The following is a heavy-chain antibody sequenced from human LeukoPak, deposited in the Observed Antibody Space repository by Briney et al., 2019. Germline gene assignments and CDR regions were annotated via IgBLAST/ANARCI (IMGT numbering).Heavy chain of an antibody. CDR3: ARGGKLAKSARSSYYLYYYYMDV. CDR1: GYTFTSYD. Sequence: ASVKVSCKASGYTFTSYDINWVRQATGQGLEWMGWMNPNSGNTGYAQKFQGRVTMTRNTSISTAYMELSSLRSEDTAVYYCARGGKLAKSARSSYYLYYYYMDVWGKGTTVTVSS. CDR2: MNPNSGNT. J-gene: IGHJ6*03. D-gene: IGHD4-23*01. V-gene: IGHV1-8*01.